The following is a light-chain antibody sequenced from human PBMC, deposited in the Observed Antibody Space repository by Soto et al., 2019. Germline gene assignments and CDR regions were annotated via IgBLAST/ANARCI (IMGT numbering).Light chain of an antibody. Sequence: SVLTHPASVSGSPGQSITISCTGTSSTVGGFNVVSWYQQHPGKAPKVIIYEGIKRPSGVSNRFSGSNSGSTASLTISGLQAEDEADYYCCSYVGATTYVFGTGTKVTVL. J-gene: IGLJ1*01. CDR1: SSTVGGFNV. V-gene: IGLV2-23*01. CDR2: EGI. CDR3: CSYVGATTYV.